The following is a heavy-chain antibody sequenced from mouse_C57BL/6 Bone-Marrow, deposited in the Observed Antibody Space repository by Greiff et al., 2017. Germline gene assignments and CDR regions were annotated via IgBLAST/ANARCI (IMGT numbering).Heavy chain of an antibody. CDR1: GYTFTSYG. Sequence: QVQLQQSGAELARPGASVKLSCKASGYTFTSYGISWVKQRTGQGLEWVGEIYPRSGNTYYNEKFKGKATLTADKSSSTAYMELRRLTSEDSAVYFCARRGGYDGAWFAYWGQGTLVTVSA. CDR2: IYPRSGNT. D-gene: IGHD2-2*01. CDR3: ARRGGYDGAWFAY. V-gene: IGHV1-81*01. J-gene: IGHJ3*01.